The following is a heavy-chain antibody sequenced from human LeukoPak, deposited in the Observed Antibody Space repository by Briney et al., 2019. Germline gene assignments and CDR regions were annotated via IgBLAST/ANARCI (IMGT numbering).Heavy chain of an antibody. J-gene: IGHJ4*02. CDR3: AGTLGPTVTTYSGSFDY. V-gene: IGHV4-34*01. D-gene: IGHD4-17*01. CDR1: GGSFSDYS. Sequence: SETLSLTCAVYGGSFSDYSWTWIRQPPGKGLEWIGEINQSGGTNHNPSLMSRVIMSVDTSKNQISLKLSSVTAADTAVYYCAGTLGPTVTTYSGSFDYWGQGTLVTVSS. CDR2: INQSGGT.